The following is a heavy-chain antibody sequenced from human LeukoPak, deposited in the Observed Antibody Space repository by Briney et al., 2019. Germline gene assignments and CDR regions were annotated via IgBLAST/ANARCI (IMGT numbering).Heavy chain of an antibody. Sequence: PGRSLRLSCAASGFTFSSYAMHWVRQAPGKGLEWVAVISYDGNNKYYADSVKGRFTISRDNSKNTLYLQMNSLRAEDTAVYYCARDRSYYGSRNYFDYWGQGTLVTVSS. V-gene: IGHV3-30-3*01. CDR3: ARDRSYYGSRNYFDY. CDR2: ISYDGNNK. D-gene: IGHD3-10*01. CDR1: GFTFSSYA. J-gene: IGHJ4*02.